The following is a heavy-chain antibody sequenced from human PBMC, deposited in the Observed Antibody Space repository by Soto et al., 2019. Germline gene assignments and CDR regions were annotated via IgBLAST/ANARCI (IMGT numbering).Heavy chain of an antibody. CDR3: AGEGYCSSTRCPIDY. V-gene: IGHV4-59*01. CDR1: GGSISSYY. Sequence: SETLSLTCTVSGGSISSYYWSWIRQPPGKGLEWIGYIYYSGSTNYNPSLKSRVTISVDTSKNQFSLKLSSVTAADTAVYYCAGEGYCSSTRCPIDYWGQGTLVPVSS. D-gene: IGHD2-2*01. CDR2: IYYSGST. J-gene: IGHJ4*02.